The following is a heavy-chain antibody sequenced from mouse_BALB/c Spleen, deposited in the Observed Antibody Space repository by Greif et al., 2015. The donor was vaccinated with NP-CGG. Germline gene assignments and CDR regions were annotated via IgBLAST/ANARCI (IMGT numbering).Heavy chain of an antibody. CDR1: GFTFSDYY. CDR2: ISDGGSYT. V-gene: IGHV5-4*02. J-gene: IGHJ2*01. Sequence: EVMLVESGGGLVKPRGSLKLSCAASGFTFSDYYMYWVRQTPEKRLEWVATISDGGSYTYYPDSVKGRFTISRDNAKNNLYLQMSSLKSEDTAMYYCARGGTGFDYWGQGTTLTVSS. CDR3: ARGGTGFDY. D-gene: IGHD3-3*01.